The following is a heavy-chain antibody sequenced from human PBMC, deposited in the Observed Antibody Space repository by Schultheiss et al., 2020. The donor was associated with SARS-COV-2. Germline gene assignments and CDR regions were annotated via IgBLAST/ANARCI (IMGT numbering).Heavy chain of an antibody. CDR2: IYPDDSDT. J-gene: IGHJ3*02. Sequence: GESLKISCKGSGDSFTDHWIGWVRQMPGKGLEWMGSIYPDDSDTRYSPSFQGQVTISADKSISTAYLQWSSLKASDTAMYYCARPLVTTVSTEGAFDIWGQGTMVTVSS. CDR1: GDSFTDHW. D-gene: IGHD4-17*01. V-gene: IGHV5-51*01. CDR3: ARPLVTTVSTEGAFDI.